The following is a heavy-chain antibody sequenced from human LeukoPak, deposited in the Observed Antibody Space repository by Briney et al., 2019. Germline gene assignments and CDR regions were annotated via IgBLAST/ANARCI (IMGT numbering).Heavy chain of an antibody. J-gene: IGHJ3*01. CDR3: ASRYDTFQPGSET. Sequence: ASVKVSCKASGYTFTGYYMHRVRQAPGQGLEWMGWINPNSGGTNYAQKFQGRVTMTRDTSISTAYMELSRLRSDDTAVYYCASRYDTFQPGSETWGQGTMVTVPS. D-gene: IGHD3-22*01. V-gene: IGHV1-2*02. CDR1: GYTFTGYY. CDR2: INPNSGGT.